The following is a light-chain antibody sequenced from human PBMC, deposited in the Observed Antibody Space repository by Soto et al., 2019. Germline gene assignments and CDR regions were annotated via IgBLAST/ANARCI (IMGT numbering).Light chain of an antibody. CDR2: VNN. Sequence: QSVVTQPPSASGTPGQRVTISCSGSSSNIGNNAVNWYQQLPGTAPRLLIYVNNLQPAGVADRFSGSKSSTSASLAISDLQYEDEGVYCYAPWDNSLNHVVFGGGTKLTVL. V-gene: IGLV1-44*01. J-gene: IGLJ2*01. CDR1: SSNIGNNA. CDR3: APWDNSLNHVV.